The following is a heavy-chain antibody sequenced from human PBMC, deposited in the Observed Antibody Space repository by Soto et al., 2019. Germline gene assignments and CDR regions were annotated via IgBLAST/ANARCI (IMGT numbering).Heavy chain of an antibody. CDR2: IVSFAGVP. CDR3: AREPSIAAVGIPLYSYYYMDV. D-gene: IGHD6-13*01. CDR1: GDKFSSYT. V-gene: IGHV1-69*08. Sequence: QVQLVQSGAEVRNPGSSVKVSCKASGDKFSSYTISWVRQAPGQGLEWMGRIVSFAGVPIYAKSFQGRITITADSSSTTAYMELTSLTSDDTAVYYCAREPSIAAVGIPLYSYYYMDVWGEGTAVTVSS. J-gene: IGHJ6*03.